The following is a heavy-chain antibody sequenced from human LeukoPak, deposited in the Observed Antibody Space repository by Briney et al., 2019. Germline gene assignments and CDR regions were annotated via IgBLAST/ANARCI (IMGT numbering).Heavy chain of an antibody. V-gene: IGHV1-18*01. Sequence: ASVKVSCKASGYTFTSYGISWVRQAPGQGREWMGWISAYNGNTKYAQKFQGRVTMTTDTCTSTAYMELRSMRSDDAAVYYCARALGSGYIDVGYWGQGTLVTVSS. D-gene: IGHD3-22*01. CDR3: ARALGSGYIDVGY. CDR1: GYTFTSYG. CDR2: ISAYNGNT. J-gene: IGHJ4*02.